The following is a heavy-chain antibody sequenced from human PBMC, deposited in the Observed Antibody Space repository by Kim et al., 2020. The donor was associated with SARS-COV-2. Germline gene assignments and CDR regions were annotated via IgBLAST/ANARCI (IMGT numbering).Heavy chain of an antibody. CDR1: GFTFSDYY. CDR2: ISPSSITT. D-gene: IGHD6-19*01. J-gene: IGHJ6*03. Sequence: RGSLRLSCAASGFTFSDYYMTWIRQTPGRGLEWVSYISPSSITTSYADSVKGRVTISRDNAGNSLFLHMTSLRAEDTAVYYCARAGYSSGWEAYYYYIDV. CDR3: ARAGYSSGWEAYYYYIDV. V-gene: IGHV3-11*01.